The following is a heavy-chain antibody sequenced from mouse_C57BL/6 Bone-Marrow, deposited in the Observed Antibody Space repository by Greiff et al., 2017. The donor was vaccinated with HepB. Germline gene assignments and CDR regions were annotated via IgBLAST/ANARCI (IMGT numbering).Heavy chain of an antibody. J-gene: IGHJ2*01. Sequence: EVKLVESGGDLVKPGGSLKLSCAASGFTFSSYGMSWVLQTTDKRLEWVATISSGGSYTYYPDSVKGRFTISRDNAKNTLYLQMSSLKSEDTAMYYCASPDGSYDYWGQGTTLTVSS. D-gene: IGHD2-3*01. CDR1: GFTFSSYG. CDR3: ASPDGSYDY. V-gene: IGHV5-6*01. CDR2: ISSGGSYT.